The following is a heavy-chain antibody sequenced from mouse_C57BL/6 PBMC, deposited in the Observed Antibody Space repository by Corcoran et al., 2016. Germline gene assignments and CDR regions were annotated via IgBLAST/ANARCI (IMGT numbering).Heavy chain of an antibody. Sequence: VQLQQSGPELVKPGASVKISCKASGYTFTDYYMNWVKQSHGKGLEWIGGINPDNGGTSYNQKFKGKATSTVDKSSSTAYMVLRSLTSEAAAVEDCASASDHDGDGYFDYWGQGTTLTVSS. CDR3: ASASDHDGDGYFDY. D-gene: IGHD2-4*01. CDR1: GYTFTDYY. CDR2: INPDNGGT. V-gene: IGHV1-26*01. J-gene: IGHJ2*01.